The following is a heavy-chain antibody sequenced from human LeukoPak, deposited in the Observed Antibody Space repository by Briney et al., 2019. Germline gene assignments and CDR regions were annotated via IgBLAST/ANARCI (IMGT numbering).Heavy chain of an antibody. D-gene: IGHD3-22*01. CDR3: AREGYYYDSSGYYFPSDY. Sequence: PGRSLRLSCAASGFTFSSYGMHWVRQAPGKGLEWVAVISYDGSNKYYADSVKGRFTISRDNSKNTLYLQMNSLRAEDTAVYYCAREGYYYDSSGYYFPSDYWGQGTLVTVSS. J-gene: IGHJ4*02. CDR1: GFTFSSYG. V-gene: IGHV3-30*03. CDR2: ISYDGSNK.